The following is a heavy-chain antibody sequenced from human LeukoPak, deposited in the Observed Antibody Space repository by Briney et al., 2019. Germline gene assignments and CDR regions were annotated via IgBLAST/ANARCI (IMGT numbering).Heavy chain of an antibody. CDR3: ARRRYYYDSSGRTTYYYMDV. CDR1: GFTFSSYA. J-gene: IGHJ6*03. CDR2: ISGSGGST. V-gene: IGHV3-23*01. D-gene: IGHD3-22*01. Sequence: GGSLRLSCSASGFTFSSYAGSWVRQAPGKGLEWVSAISGSGGSTYYADSVKGRFTISRDNSKNTLYLQMNSLRAEDAAVYYCARRRYYYDSSGRTTYYYMDVWGTGTTVTVSS.